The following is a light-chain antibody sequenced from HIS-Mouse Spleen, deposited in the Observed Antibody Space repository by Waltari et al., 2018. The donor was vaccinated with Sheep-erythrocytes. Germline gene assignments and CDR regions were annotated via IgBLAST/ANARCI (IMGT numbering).Light chain of an antibody. J-gene: IGLJ3*02. CDR1: SSDVGSHTL. CDR3: CSYAGSSTPWV. Sequence: QSALTQPASVSGSPGQSITISCTGPSSDVGSHTLVSWYQQHPGKAPKLMIYEGSKRPSGVSNRFSGSKSGNTASLTISGLQAEDEADYYCCSYAGSSTPWVFGGGTKLTVL. CDR2: EGS. V-gene: IGLV2-23*01.